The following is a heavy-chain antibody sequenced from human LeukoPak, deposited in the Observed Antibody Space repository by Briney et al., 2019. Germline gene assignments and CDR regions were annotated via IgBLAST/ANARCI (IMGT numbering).Heavy chain of an antibody. Sequence: GASLGLSCAASGFTFSSYAMSWVRQAPGKGLEWVSGISGSGGSTYYAVSVQGRFTISRDKSKNTLYLQMNSLRAEDTAVYYCAKGHYYDSSGYSIDYWGQGTLVTVSS. J-gene: IGHJ4*02. D-gene: IGHD3-22*01. V-gene: IGHV3-23*01. CDR1: GFTFSSYA. CDR2: ISGSGGST. CDR3: AKGHYYDSSGYSIDY.